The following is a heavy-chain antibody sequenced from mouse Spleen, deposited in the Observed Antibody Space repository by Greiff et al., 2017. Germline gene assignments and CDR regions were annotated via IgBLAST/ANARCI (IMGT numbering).Heavy chain of an antibody. Sequence: VQLKQSGPVLVKPGASVKMSCKASGYTFTDYYMNWVKQSHGKRLEWIGVINPYNGGTSYNQKFKGKATLTVDKSSSTAYMELNSLTSEDSAVYYCARGVTTVVAYYFDYWGQGTTLTVSS. CDR2: INPYNGGT. CDR1: GYTFTDYY. D-gene: IGHD1-1*01. J-gene: IGHJ2*01. V-gene: IGHV1-19*01. CDR3: ARGVTTVVAYYFDY.